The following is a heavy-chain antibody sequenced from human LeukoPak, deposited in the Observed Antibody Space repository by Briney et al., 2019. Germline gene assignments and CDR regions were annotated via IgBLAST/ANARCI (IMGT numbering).Heavy chain of an antibody. CDR1: GGSISSYY. Sequence: SETPSLTCTVSGGSISSYYWSWIRQPAGKGLEWIGRIYISGSTNYNPSLKSRVTMSVDTSKNQFSLKLSSVTAADTAVYYCAREGSAVTFDDWGQGTLVTVSS. CDR3: AREGSAVTFDD. J-gene: IGHJ4*02. V-gene: IGHV4-4*07. CDR2: IYISGST. D-gene: IGHD4-11*01.